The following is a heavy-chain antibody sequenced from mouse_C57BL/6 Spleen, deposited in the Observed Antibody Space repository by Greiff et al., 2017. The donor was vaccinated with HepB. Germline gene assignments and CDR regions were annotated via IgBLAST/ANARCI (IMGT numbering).Heavy chain of an antibody. CDR3: ARSPDGYYYAMDY. J-gene: IGHJ4*01. D-gene: IGHD2-3*01. Sequence: VQLQESGAELARPGASVKMSCKASGYTFTSYTMHWVKQRPGQGLEWIGYITPSSGYTKYNQKFKDKATLTADKSSSTAYMQLSSLTSEDSAVYYCARSPDGYYYAMDYWGQGTSVTVSS. CDR2: ITPSSGYT. V-gene: IGHV1-4*01. CDR1: GYTFTSYT.